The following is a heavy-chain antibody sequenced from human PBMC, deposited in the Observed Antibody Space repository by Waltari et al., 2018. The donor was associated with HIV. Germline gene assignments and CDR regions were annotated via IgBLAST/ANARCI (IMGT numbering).Heavy chain of an antibody. Sequence: QVQVVQSGAEVKKPGGSVKVSCGASGRTCSIYAISWVRLARGQGLEWMGRIIPILGIANYAQKFQVRVTITADKSTSSAYMELSSMRSQDTAVYYCAGSSNIRENRMDVWGQGTTVTVSS. J-gene: IGHJ6*02. CDR2: IIPILGIA. CDR1: GRTCSIYA. D-gene: IGHD4-4*01. CDR3: AGSSNIRENRMDV. V-gene: IGHV1-69*04.